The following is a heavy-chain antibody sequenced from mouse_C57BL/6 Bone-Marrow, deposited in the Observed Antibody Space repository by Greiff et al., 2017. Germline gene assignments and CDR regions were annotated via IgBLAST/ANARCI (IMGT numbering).Heavy chain of an antibody. CDR1: GFNIKDDY. CDR2: IDPENGDT. J-gene: IGHJ3*01. CDR3: TRCLGFAY. Sequence: EVQVVESGAELVRPGASVKLSCTASGFNIKDDYMHWVKQRPEQGLEWIGWIDPENGDTEYASKFQGKATITADTSSNTAYLQLSSLTSEDTAVYYCTRCLGFAYWGQGTLVTVSA. V-gene: IGHV14-4*01.